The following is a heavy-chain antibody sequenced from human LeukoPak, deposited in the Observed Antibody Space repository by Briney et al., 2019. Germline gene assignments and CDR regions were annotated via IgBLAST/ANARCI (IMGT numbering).Heavy chain of an antibody. CDR3: ARGDSGSLYGDFDY. Sequence: GASVKVSCKASGYTFTSYDINWVRQATGQGLEWRGWMNPNSGSTGYAQKFQGRVTITRNTSISTAYMELSSLRSEDTAVYYCARGDSGSLYGDFDYWGQGTLVTVSS. CDR1: GYTFTSYD. CDR2: MNPNSGST. J-gene: IGHJ4*02. D-gene: IGHD1-26*01. V-gene: IGHV1-8*03.